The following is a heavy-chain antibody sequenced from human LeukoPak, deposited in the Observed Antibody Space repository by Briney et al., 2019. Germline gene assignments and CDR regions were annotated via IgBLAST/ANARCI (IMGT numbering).Heavy chain of an antibody. CDR1: GFTFSSYS. D-gene: IGHD5-24*01. V-gene: IGHV3-21*04. CDR3: AKGDLKMATIAAAFDY. J-gene: IGHJ4*02. CDR2: ISSSSSYI. Sequence: PGGSLRLSCAASGFTFSSYSMNWVRQAPGKGLEWVPSISSSSSYIYYADSVKGRFTISRDNSKNTLYLQMNSLRAEDTAVYYCAKGDLKMATIAAAFDYWGQGTLVTVSS.